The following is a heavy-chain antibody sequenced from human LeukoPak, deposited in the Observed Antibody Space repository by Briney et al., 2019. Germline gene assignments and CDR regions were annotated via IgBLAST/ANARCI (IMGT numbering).Heavy chain of an antibody. V-gene: IGHV4-34*01. D-gene: IGHD2-2*01. CDR2: INHSGST. CDR3: ARGVRVVVPAAQDYYYYYGMDV. Sequence: SETLSLTCAVYDGSFSGYYWSWIRQPPGKGLEWIGEINHSGSTNYNPSLMSRVTISVDTSKNQFSLKLSSVTAADTAVYYCARGVRVVVPAAQDYYYYYGMDVWGQGTTVTVSS. J-gene: IGHJ6*02. CDR1: DGSFSGYY.